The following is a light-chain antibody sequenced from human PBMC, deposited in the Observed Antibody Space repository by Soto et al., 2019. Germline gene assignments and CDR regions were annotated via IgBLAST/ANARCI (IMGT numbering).Light chain of an antibody. CDR2: DAS. V-gene: IGKV1-33*01. CDR1: QDISNF. J-gene: IGKJ1*01. Sequence: DIQMTPSPSSLSASVGDRVTITCQASQDISNFLNWFQQRPGKAPKLLIYDASDLETGVPSRFSGSGSGTHFTFTISSLQPEDIATYSCQQYDNLPWTFGQGTKVEIK. CDR3: QQYDNLPWT.